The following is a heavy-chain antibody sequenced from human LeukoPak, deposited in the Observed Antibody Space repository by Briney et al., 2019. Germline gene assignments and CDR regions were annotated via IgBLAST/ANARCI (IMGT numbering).Heavy chain of an antibody. Sequence: GGSLRLSCAASGFTFSSYSMNWVRQAPGKGLEWVSSISSSSSYIYYADSVKGRFTISRDNAKNSLYLQMNSLRAEDTAVYYCAKDLTGEIGEFDYWGQGTLVTVSS. J-gene: IGHJ4*02. CDR2: ISSSSSYI. CDR3: AKDLTGEIGEFDY. V-gene: IGHV3-21*01. CDR1: GFTFSSYS. D-gene: IGHD7-27*01.